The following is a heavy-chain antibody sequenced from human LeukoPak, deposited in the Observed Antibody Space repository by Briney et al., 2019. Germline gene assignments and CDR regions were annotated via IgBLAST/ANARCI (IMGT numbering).Heavy chain of an antibody. J-gene: IGHJ4*02. D-gene: IGHD1-26*01. CDR3: AKDRGVGALHY. CDR2: IRYDGSNK. CDR1: GFTFSSYW. Sequence: GGSLRLSCAASGFTFSSYWMSWVRQAPGKGLEWVAFIRYDGSNKYYADSVKGRFTISRDNSKNTLYLQMNSLRAEDTAVYYCAKDRGVGALHYWGQGTLVTVSS. V-gene: IGHV3-30*02.